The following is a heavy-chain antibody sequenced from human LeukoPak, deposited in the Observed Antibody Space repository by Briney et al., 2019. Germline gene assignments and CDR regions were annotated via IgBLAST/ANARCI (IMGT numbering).Heavy chain of an antibody. Sequence: ASVKVSCKASGGTFSSYAISWVRQAPGQGLEWMGWINPNSGGTNYAQKFQGRVTMTRDTSISTAYMELSRLRSDDTAVYYCARYDFWSGYDYWGQGTLVTVSS. CDR2: INPNSGGT. D-gene: IGHD3-3*01. CDR1: GGTFSSYA. V-gene: IGHV1-2*02. CDR3: ARYDFWSGYDY. J-gene: IGHJ4*02.